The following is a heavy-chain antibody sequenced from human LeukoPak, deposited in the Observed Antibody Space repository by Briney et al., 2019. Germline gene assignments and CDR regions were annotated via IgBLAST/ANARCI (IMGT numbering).Heavy chain of an antibody. V-gene: IGHV3-66*01. D-gene: IGHD5-12*01. CDR3: AREIGSGYDGGGY. CDR2: IYSGGST. Sequence: GGSLRLSCAASGFIVSSNYMSWVRQAPGKGLEWVSVIYSGGSTYYTDSVKGRFTISRDNSKNTLYLQMNSLRAEDTAVYYCAREIGSGYDGGGYWGQGTLVTVSS. CDR1: GFIVSSNY. J-gene: IGHJ4*02.